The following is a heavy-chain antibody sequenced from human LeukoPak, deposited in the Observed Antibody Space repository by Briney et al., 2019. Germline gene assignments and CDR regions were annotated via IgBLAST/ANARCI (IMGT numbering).Heavy chain of an antibody. CDR3: ARDRWYFDL. Sequence: SQTLSLTCAISRDSVSSNSAAWDWTRHSPSRGLEWLRRTYYRSKWYNDYTVSVKSRITINPDTSKNHFSLQLNSVTPEDTAVYYCARDRWYFDLWGRGTLVTVSS. J-gene: IGHJ2*01. V-gene: IGHV6-1*01. CDR2: TYYRSKWYN. CDR1: RDSVSSNSAA.